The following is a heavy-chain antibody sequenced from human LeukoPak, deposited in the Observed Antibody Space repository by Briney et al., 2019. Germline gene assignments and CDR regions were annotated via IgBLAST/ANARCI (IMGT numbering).Heavy chain of an antibody. CDR1: GYTFTVYY. V-gene: IGHV1-2*02. CDR2: INSNNGDT. D-gene: IGHD5-24*01. J-gene: IGHJ4*02. Sequence: GASVKVSCMASGYTFTVYYLHWVRQAPGQGLEWVGGINSNNGDTHYAQNFQGRVTMTRDTSISTAYMELSRLGSDDTAVYYCARDGDGYNLDWGQGTLVTVSS. CDR3: ARDGDGYNLD.